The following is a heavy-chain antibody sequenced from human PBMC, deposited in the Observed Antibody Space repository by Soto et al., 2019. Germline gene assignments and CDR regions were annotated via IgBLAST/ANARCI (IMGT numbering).Heavy chain of an antibody. Sequence: GASVKVSCKASGYTFTSYGISWVRQAPGQGLEWMGWISAYSGNTNYAQKFQGRLTVTTDTSSSTAYLELRSLRSDDTAVYYCARDPSLVVVEGATAFHIWGQGTMVTVSS. V-gene: IGHV1-18*01. CDR2: ISAYSGNT. CDR3: ARDPSLVVVEGATAFHI. CDR1: GYTFTSYG. D-gene: IGHD2-15*01. J-gene: IGHJ3*02.